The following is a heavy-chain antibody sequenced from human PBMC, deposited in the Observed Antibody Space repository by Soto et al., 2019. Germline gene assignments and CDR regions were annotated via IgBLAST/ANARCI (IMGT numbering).Heavy chain of an antibody. D-gene: IGHD3-10*01. CDR1: GGTFSSYA. J-gene: IGHJ6*02. CDR2: IIPIFGTA. V-gene: IGHV1-69*01. Sequence: QVQLVQSGAEVKKPGSSVKVSCKASGGTFSSYAISWVRQAPGQGLEWMGGIIPIFGTANYAQKFQGRVTITADESTSTAYMELSSLRSEDTAVYYCVLEPVFCMVRGRQYYYGMDVWGQGTTVTVSS. CDR3: VLEPVFCMVRGRQYYYGMDV.